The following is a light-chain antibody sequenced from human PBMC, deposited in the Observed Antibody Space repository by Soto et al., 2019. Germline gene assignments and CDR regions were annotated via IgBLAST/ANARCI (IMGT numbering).Light chain of an antibody. Sequence: EIVMTQSPATLSVSPGERATLSCRASQSVSSNLAWYQHKPGQAPRLLIYGASTRATRIPARFSTSGSRTEFSLIISSLQSEDFAVYYCQQYNNWPPKQYTFGQGTKLEIK. CDR2: GAS. J-gene: IGKJ2*01. CDR1: QSVSSN. CDR3: QQYNNWPPKQYT. V-gene: IGKV3-15*01.